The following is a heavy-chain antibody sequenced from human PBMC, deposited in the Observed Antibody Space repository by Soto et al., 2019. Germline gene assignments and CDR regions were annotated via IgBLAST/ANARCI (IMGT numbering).Heavy chain of an antibody. CDR1: GGTFSSYA. D-gene: IGHD1-26*01. CDR2: IIPIFGTA. CDR3: ARAIVGPTTTGWLDP. Sequence: GASVKVSCKASGGTFSSYAISWVRQAPGQGLEWMGGIIPIFGTANYAQKFQGRVTITADESTSTAYMELSSLRFEVTAVYYCARAIVGPTTTGWLDPWGQGTLVTVYS. V-gene: IGHV1-69*13. J-gene: IGHJ5*02.